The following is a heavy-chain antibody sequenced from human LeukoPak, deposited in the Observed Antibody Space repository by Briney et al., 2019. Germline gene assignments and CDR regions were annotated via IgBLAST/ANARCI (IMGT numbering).Heavy chain of an antibody. CDR2: INHSGSA. J-gene: IGHJ4*02. D-gene: IGHD4-11*01. CDR3: ARGQGTVTTH. Sequence: SETLSLTCAVSGGSFSGYYWTWIRQPPGKGLEWIGEINHSGSANYNPSLMSRVTISLDTSKSHFSLNLSSVTAADTAVYYCARGQGTVTTHWGQGTLVTVSS. CDR1: GGSFSGYY. V-gene: IGHV4-34*01.